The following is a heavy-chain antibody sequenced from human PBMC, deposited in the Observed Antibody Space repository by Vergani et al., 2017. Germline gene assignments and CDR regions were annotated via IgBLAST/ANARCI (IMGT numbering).Heavy chain of an antibody. J-gene: IGHJ6*03. Sequence: QVQLVQSGAEVKKPGASVKVSCKASGYTFTSYYLPWVRQAPGQGLEWMGIINPSGGSTSYAQKFQGRVTMTRDTSTSTVYMELSSLRSEDTAVYYGAILGYCSSTSGDDYYYYYMDVWGKGTTVTVSS. CDR3: AILGYCSSTSGDDYYYYYMDV. CDR1: GYTFTSYY. D-gene: IGHD2-2*01. CDR2: INPSGGST. V-gene: IGHV1-46*01.